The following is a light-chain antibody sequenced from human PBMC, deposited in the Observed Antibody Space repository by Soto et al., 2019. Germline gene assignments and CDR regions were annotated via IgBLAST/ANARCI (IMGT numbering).Light chain of an antibody. CDR3: HQYYSTPPS. CDR2: WAS. V-gene: IGKV4-1*01. Sequence: DFVMTQSPDSLAVSLGERATINCRSSQSLLATANNKNHLAWYQHKAGQPPKLLIYWASTRGPGVPDRFTGSGSGTHFTLTISSLQAEDVAVYYCHQYYSTPPSFGQGTKLEIK. CDR1: QSLLATANNKNH. J-gene: IGKJ2*03.